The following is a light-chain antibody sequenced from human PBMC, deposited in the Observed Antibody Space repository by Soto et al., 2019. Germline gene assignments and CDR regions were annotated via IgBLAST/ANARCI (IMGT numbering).Light chain of an antibody. Sequence: IVLTQSPGTLSLSPGERATLSCRASQSISTSYLAWYQKKPGQAPRLLIYGASSRATGIPDRFSGSGSATDFTLTISRLESEDFAVYYCQQYGSSPYTFGQGTKLEIK. CDR2: GAS. J-gene: IGKJ2*01. CDR3: QQYGSSPYT. V-gene: IGKV3-20*01. CDR1: QSISTSY.